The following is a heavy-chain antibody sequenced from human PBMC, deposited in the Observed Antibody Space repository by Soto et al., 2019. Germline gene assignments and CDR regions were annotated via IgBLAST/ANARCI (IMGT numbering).Heavy chain of an antibody. D-gene: IGHD5-18*01. V-gene: IGHV1-18*01. CDR1: GYTFTSYG. J-gene: IGHJ6*02. CDR3: ARVDSYGFNYYYGMDV. Sequence: APVKVSCKASGYTFTSYGISWVRQAPGQGLEWMGWISAYNGNTNYAQKLQGRVTMTTDTSTSTAYMELRSLRSDDTAVYYCARVDSYGFNYYYGMDVWGQGTTVTVSS. CDR2: ISAYNGNT.